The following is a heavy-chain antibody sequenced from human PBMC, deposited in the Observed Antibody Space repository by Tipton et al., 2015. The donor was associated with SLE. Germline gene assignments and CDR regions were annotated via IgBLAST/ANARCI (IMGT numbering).Heavy chain of an antibody. D-gene: IGHD6-19*01. J-gene: IGHJ6*02. Sequence: LRLSCTVSGGPISSYYWSWIRQPPGKGLEWIGHIYYSGSTNYNPSLKSRVTISVDTSKNHFSLKLSSVTAADTAVYYCARGGAVAGYYYYGMDVWGQGTTVAVSS. CDR1: GGPISSYY. CDR2: IYYSGST. CDR3: ARGGAVAGYYYYGMDV. V-gene: IGHV4-59*01.